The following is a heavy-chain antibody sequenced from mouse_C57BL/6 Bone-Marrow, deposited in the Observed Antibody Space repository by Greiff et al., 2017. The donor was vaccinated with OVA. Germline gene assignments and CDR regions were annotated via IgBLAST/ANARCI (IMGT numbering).Heavy chain of an antibody. J-gene: IGHJ2*01. CDR2: ISSGSSTI. D-gene: IGHD4-1*01. CDR1: GFTFSDYG. CDR3: AKGGLGDY. Sequence: DVMLVESGGGLVKPGGSLKLSCAASGFTFSDYGMHWVRQAPEKGLEWVAYISSGSSTIYYADTVKGRFTISRDNAKNTLFLQMTSLRSEDTAMYYCAKGGLGDYWGQGTTLTVSS. V-gene: IGHV5-17*01.